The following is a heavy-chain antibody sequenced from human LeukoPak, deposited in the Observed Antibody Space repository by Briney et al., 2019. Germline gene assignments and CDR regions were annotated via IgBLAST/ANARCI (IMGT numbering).Heavy chain of an antibody. D-gene: IGHD6-13*01. CDR2: TYYRSKRYN. CDR1: GDSVSSNSAA. V-gene: IGHV6-1*01. Sequence: SQTLSLTCAISGDSVSSNSAAWNWIRQSPSRGLEWLGRTYYRSKRYNDYAVSRESRITITPDTSKNKLSMQLNSVTPEDTAVYYCARDYLQLVRRLGRNTEYYYYYYRDVWGKGTTVTVSS. J-gene: IGHJ6*03. CDR3: ARDYLQLVRRLGRNTEYYYYYYRDV.